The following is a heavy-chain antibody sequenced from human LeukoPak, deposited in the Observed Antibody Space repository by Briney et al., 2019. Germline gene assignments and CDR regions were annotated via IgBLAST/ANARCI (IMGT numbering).Heavy chain of an antibody. CDR2: VSPSHTTR. D-gene: IGHD3-3*02. V-gene: IGHV1-18*01. Sequence: AAVKVSCKASGYTFRQYSISWVRQAPGKGLEWMGWVSPSHTTRVYAQQFQGRVTMTADTNTNTVSMELRSLRSDDTAVYFCARDYILPLETDNGDGFAIWGQGTVVSVSS. J-gene: IGHJ3*02. CDR3: ARDYILPLETDNGDGFAI. CDR1: GYTFRQYS.